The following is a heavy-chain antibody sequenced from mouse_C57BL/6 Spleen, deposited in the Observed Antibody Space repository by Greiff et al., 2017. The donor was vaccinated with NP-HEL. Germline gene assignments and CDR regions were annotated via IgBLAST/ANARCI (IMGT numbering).Heavy chain of an antibody. D-gene: IGHD1-1*01. Sequence: VQLQQPGAELVMPGASVKLSCKASGYTFTSYWMHWVKQRPGQGLEWIGEIDPSDSYTNYNQKFKGKSTLTVDKSSSTAYMQLSSLTSEDSAVYYWARGYYGSSRSPDYWGQGTTLTVSS. CDR3: ARGYYGSSRSPDY. CDR2: IDPSDSYT. J-gene: IGHJ2*01. V-gene: IGHV1-69*01. CDR1: GYTFTSYW.